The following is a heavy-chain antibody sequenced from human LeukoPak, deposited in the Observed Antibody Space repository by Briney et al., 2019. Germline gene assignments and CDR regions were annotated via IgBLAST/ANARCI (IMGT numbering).Heavy chain of an antibody. D-gene: IGHD2-2*01. CDR1: GFTFSNAW. Sequence: GGSLRLSCAASGFTFSNAWMSWVRQAPGKGLEWVGRIKSKTDGGTTDYAAPVKGRFTISRDDSKNTLYLQMNSLKTEDTAVYYCTTDRVVVVPAAIMDHNWFDPWGQGTLVTVSS. J-gene: IGHJ5*02. CDR3: TTDRVVVVPAAIMDHNWFDP. CDR2: IKSKTDGGTT. V-gene: IGHV3-15*01.